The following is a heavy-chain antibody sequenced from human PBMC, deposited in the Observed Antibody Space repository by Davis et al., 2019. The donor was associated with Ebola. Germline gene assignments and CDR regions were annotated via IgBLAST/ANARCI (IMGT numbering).Heavy chain of an antibody. CDR1: GFTFSSYG. J-gene: IGHJ4*02. Sequence: GESLKISCAASGFTFSSYGMHWVRQAPGKGLEWVAVISYDGSNKYYADSVKGRFTISRDNSKNTLYLQMNSLRAEDTAVYYCAKGGGITMIVVAPVGDYWGQGTLVTVSS. V-gene: IGHV3-30*18. CDR3: AKGGGITMIVVAPVGDY. CDR2: ISYDGSNK. D-gene: IGHD3-22*01.